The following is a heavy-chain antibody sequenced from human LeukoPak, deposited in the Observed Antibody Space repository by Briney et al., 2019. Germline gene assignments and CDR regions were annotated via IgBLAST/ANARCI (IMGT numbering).Heavy chain of an antibody. D-gene: IGHD4-17*01. J-gene: IGHJ4*02. V-gene: IGHV3-49*04. CDR1: GFTFGDYA. CDR3: SRSPYGFVYYFDY. Sequence: PGGSLRLSCTASGFTFGDYAMSWVRQAPGEGLEWVGFIRTKAYGGTTEYAASVKGRFTISRDDSKSIGYLQMNSLNTEDTALYYCSRSPYGFVYYFDYWGQGTLVTVSS. CDR2: IRTKAYGGTT.